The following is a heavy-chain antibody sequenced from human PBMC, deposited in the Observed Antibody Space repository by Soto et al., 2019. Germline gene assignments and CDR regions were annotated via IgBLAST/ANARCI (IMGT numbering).Heavy chain of an antibody. Sequence: GASVKVSCKASGGTFSSYAISWVRQAPGQGLERMGGIIPIFGTANYAQKFQGRVTITADKSTSTAYMELSSLRSEDTAVYYCARVRGTTWRYYFDYWGQGTLVTVSS. J-gene: IGHJ4*02. D-gene: IGHD1-7*01. CDR3: ARVRGTTWRYYFDY. V-gene: IGHV1-69*06. CDR2: IIPIFGTA. CDR1: GGTFSSYA.